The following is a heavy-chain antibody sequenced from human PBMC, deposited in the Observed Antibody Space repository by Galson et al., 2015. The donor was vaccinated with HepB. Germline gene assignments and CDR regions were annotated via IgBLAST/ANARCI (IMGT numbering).Heavy chain of an antibody. D-gene: IGHD4-17*01. CDR3: ARDHGDSLTTFPRNFDY. Sequence: SLRLSCAASGFTFNNYNMNWVRQAPGKGLEWVSYITSSSRYIHYADSVKGRFTISRDNAKNSLYLQMNGLRAEDTAVYYCARDHGDSLTTFPRNFDYWGQGTLVTVSS. J-gene: IGHJ4*02. CDR1: GFTFNNYN. V-gene: IGHV3-21*01. CDR2: ITSSSRYI.